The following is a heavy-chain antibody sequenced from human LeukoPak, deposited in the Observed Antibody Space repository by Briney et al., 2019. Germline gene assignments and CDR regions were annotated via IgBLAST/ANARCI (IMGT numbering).Heavy chain of an antibody. CDR1: GGTFSSHA. J-gene: IGHJ4*02. CDR2: IIPIFGTT. V-gene: IGHV1-69*05. Sequence: SVEVSCKASGGTFSSHAISWVRQAPGQGLEWVGGIIPIFGTTNYAQKFQGRVTITTDESTSTGYMELRSLRSDDTAVYYCARGDSGYDYGFDNWGQGTLVTVSS. CDR3: ARGDSGYDYGFDN. D-gene: IGHD5-12*01.